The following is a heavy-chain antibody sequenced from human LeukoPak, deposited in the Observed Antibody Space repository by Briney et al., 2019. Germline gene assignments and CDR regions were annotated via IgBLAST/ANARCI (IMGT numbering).Heavy chain of an antibody. CDR2: IRGSDGTT. Sequence: GGSLRLSCAASGFTFSSYAMSWVRQAPGKGLEWVSTIRGSDGTTYYADSVKGRFTISRDNSKNTLYLQMNSLRAEDTAVYYCAKRCVRGWSTDAFDFWGQGTMVTVSS. V-gene: IGHV3-23*01. CDR3: AKRCVRGWSTDAFDF. J-gene: IGHJ3*01. CDR1: GFTFSSYA. D-gene: IGHD6-19*01.